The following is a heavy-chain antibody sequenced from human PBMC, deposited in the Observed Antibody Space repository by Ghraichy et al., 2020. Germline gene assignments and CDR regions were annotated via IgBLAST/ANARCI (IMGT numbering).Heavy chain of an antibody. Sequence: GGSLRLSCAASGFTVSSNYMTWVRQAPAKGLEWVSVIYSDGRTYYADSVKGRFTISRDDSKDTLNLQMNSLRVEDTAVYYCARVRGQGESSRWVVPLYFDYWGQGALVTVSS. V-gene: IGHV3-66*01. CDR2: IYSDGRT. D-gene: IGHD2-21*01. CDR1: GFTVSSNY. J-gene: IGHJ4*02. CDR3: ARVRGQGESSRWVVPLYFDY.